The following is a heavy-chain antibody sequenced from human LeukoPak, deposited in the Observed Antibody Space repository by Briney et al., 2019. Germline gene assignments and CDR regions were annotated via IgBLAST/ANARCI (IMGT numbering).Heavy chain of an antibody. CDR3: AKDRAAVLRFLEWSTNWFDP. J-gene: IGHJ5*02. V-gene: IGHV3-30*18. CDR2: ISYDGSNK. CDR1: GFTFSSYG. Sequence: GGSLRLSCAASGFTFSSYGMHWVRQAPGKGLEWVAVISYDGSNKYYADSVKGRFTISRDNSKNTLYLQMNSLRAEDTAVYCCAKDRAAVLRFLEWSTNWFDPWGQGTLVTVSS. D-gene: IGHD3-3*01.